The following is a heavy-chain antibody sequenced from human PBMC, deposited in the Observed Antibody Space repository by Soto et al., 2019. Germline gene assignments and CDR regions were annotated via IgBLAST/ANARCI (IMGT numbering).Heavy chain of an antibody. CDR3: ARAYCTNGVCYYYFDY. Sequence: QVQLVESGGGVVQPGRSLRLSCAASGFTFSSYAMHWVRQAPGKGLEWVAVIYYDGSNKYYIDSVKGRFTISRDNSKNTLYLQMNSLRAEDTAVYYCARAYCTNGVCYYYFDYWGQGTLVTVSS. CDR1: GFTFSSYA. D-gene: IGHD2-8*01. J-gene: IGHJ4*02. CDR2: IYYDGSNK. V-gene: IGHV3-33*01.